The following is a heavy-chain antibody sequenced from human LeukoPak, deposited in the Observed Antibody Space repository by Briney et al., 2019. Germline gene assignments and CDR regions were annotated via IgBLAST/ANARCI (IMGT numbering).Heavy chain of an antibody. CDR3: ARGYSGSYSPRFDP. Sequence: SETLSLTCTVSGGSISSYYWSWIRQPPGKGLEWIGYIYYSGSTNYNPSLKSRVTISVDTSKNQFSLQLNSVTPEDTAVYYCARGYSGSYSPRFDPWGQGTLVTVSS. J-gene: IGHJ5*02. V-gene: IGHV4-59*12. CDR1: GGSISSYY. D-gene: IGHD1-26*01. CDR2: IYYSGST.